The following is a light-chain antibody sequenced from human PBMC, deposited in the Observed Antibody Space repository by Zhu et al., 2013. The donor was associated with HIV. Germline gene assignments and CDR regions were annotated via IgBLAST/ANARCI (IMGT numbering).Light chain of an antibody. Sequence: DIQVTQSPSAMSASVGDRVTITCRASQSINTYLNWYQHKQGKAPKLLIYAASSLQSGVPSRFSGSGSGTDFTLTISSLQPEDCGTYYCQQSYSTPPDFGQGTKVEIK. CDR1: QSINTY. J-gene: IGKJ1*01. CDR2: AAS. V-gene: IGKV1-39*01. CDR3: QQSYSTPPD.